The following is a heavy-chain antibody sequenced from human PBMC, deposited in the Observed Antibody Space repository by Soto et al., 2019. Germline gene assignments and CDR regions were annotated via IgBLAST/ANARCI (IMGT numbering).Heavy chain of an antibody. CDR1: GYTFTSYA. CDR2: INAGNGNT. J-gene: IGHJ4*02. Sequence: ASVKVSCKASGYTFTSYAMHWVRQAPGQRLEWMGWINAGNGNTKYSQKFQGRVTITRDTSTSTAYMELSSLRSEDTAVYYCARDGLYYHDSSGYYLDYWGQGTLVTVSS. CDR3: ARDGLYYHDSSGYYLDY. D-gene: IGHD3-22*01. V-gene: IGHV1-3*01.